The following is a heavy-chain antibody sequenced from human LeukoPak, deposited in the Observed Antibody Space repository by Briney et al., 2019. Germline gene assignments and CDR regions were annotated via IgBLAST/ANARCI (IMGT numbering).Heavy chain of an antibody. CDR2: INPNSGNT. J-gene: IGHJ6*02. V-gene: IGHV1-18*04. CDR3: ARDRFLSGWLNYYYYYGMDV. Sequence: ASVKVSCKASGYAFTGYYMHSVRQAPGQGLEWMGWINPNSGNTNYAQKLQGRVTMTTDTSTSTAYMELRSLRSDDTAVYYCARDRFLSGWLNYYYYYGMDVGGQGTTVTVSS. D-gene: IGHD6-19*01. CDR1: GYAFTGYY.